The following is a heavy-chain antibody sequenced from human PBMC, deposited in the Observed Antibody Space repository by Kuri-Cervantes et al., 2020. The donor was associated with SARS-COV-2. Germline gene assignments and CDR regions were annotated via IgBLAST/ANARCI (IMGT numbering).Heavy chain of an antibody. J-gene: IGHJ6*02. CDR3: ARRERPSSSKFQGYYYGMDV. Sequence: SETLSLTCTVSGGSISSYYWSWIRQPPGKGLEWIGYIYYSGSTNYYPSLKSRVTISVDTSKNQFSLKLSSVTAADTAVYYCARRERPSSSKFQGYYYGMDVWGQGTTVTVSS. CDR1: GGSISSYY. CDR2: IYYSGST. D-gene: IGHD6-6*01. V-gene: IGHV4-59*12.